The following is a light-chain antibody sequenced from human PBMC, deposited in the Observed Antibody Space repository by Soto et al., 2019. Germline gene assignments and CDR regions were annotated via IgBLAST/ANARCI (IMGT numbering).Light chain of an antibody. V-gene: IGKV3-20*01. CDR1: QTVSRSY. J-gene: IGKJ5*01. CDR3: QQFGTSLPIT. CDR2: AAS. Sequence: EIVLTQSPGTLSLSPGERATLSCRASQTVSRSYLAWYQQKPGQAPRLLIYAASSRATGIPDRFSGSGSETDFTLTISRLQPEDCAMYYCQQFGTSLPITFGQGTRLEIK.